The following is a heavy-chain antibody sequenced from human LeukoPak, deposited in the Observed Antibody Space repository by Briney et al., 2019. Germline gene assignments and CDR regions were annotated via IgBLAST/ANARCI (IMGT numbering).Heavy chain of an antibody. CDR1: GGSISSYY. J-gene: IGHJ5*02. CDR3: ARVNTQGVPSP. D-gene: IGHD4-11*01. CDR2: IYYSGTT. Sequence: SETLSLTCTVSGGSISSYYWSWIRQPPGKGLEWIASIYYSGTTHYSPSHQSRVTMSVDTSKNQFSLKLSSVTAADTAVYYCARVNTQGVPSPWGQGILVTVSS. V-gene: IGHV4-59*04.